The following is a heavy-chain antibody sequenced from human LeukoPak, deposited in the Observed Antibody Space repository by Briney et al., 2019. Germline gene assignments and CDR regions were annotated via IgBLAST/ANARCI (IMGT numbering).Heavy chain of an antibody. CDR3: ARGGRFLEWYYYYGMDV. D-gene: IGHD3-3*01. CDR2: IYTSGST. Sequence: SQTLSLTCTVSGVSISSGSYYWGWLRQPAGKGLEWIGRIYTSGSTNYNPSLKSRFTISVDTSKNQFSLKLSSVTAADTAVYYCARGGRFLEWYYYYGMDVWGQGATVTVSS. J-gene: IGHJ6*02. V-gene: IGHV4-61*02. CDR1: GVSISSGSYY.